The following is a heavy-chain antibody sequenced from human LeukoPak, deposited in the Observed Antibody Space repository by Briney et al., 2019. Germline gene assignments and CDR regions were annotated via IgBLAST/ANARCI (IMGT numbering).Heavy chain of an antibody. D-gene: IGHD5-12*01. CDR1: GYSFTSYW. CDR2: IDPSDSYT. J-gene: IGHJ4*02. CDR3: ARRPRYSGYTFDY. V-gene: IGHV5-10-1*01. Sequence: GEALKISCKGSGYSFTSYWISWVRQMPGKGLEWMGRIDPSDSYTNYSPSFQGHVTISADKSISTAYLQWSSLKASDTAMYYCARRPRYSGYTFDYWGQGTLVTVSS.